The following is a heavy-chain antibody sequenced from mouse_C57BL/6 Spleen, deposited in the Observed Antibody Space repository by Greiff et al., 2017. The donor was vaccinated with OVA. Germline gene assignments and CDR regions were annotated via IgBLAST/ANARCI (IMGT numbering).Heavy chain of an antibody. CDR2: IYPGSGNT. D-gene: IGHD2-3*01. Sequence: QVQLQQSGAELVRPGASVKLSCKASGYTFTDYYINWVKQRPGQGLEWIARIYPGSGNTYYNEKFKGKATLTAEKSSSTAYMQLSSLTSEDSAVYFCARWMDWGYFDYWGQGTTLTVSS. J-gene: IGHJ2*01. CDR1: GYTFTDYY. V-gene: IGHV1-76*01. CDR3: ARWMDWGYFDY.